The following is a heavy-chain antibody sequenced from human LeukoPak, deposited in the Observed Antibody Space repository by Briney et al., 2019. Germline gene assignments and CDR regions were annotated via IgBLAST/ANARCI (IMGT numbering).Heavy chain of an antibody. CDR1: GFTFSSYS. CDR3: ARVVSSSSYYYYYYGMDV. CDR2: IRSSSSTI. D-gene: IGHD6-13*01. Sequence: PGGSLRLSCAASGFTFSSYSMNWVRQAPGKGLEWVSYIRSSSSTIYYADSVKGRFTISRDNAKNSLYLQMNSLRAEDTAVYYCARVVSSSSYYYYYYGMDVWGQGTTVTVSS. J-gene: IGHJ6*02. V-gene: IGHV3-48*01.